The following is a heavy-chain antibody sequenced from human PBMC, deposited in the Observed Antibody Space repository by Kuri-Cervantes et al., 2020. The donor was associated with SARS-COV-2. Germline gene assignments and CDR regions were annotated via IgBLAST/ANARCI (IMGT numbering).Heavy chain of an antibody. Sequence: GESLKISCAASGFTFSSYWMSWVRQVPGKGLEWVANIKQDGSEKYYVDSVKGRFTISRDNSKNTLLLQMNSLRAEDTAVYYCASSLLGTLDNWVQETLVTVSS. CDR3: ASSLLGTLDN. CDR2: IKQDGSEK. V-gene: IGHV3-7*01. CDR1: GFTFSSYW. D-gene: IGHD1-14*01. J-gene: IGHJ4*02.